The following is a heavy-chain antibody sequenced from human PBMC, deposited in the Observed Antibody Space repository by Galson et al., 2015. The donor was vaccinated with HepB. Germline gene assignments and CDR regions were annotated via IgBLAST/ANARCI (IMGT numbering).Heavy chain of an antibody. CDR1: GFTFSSYD. D-gene: IGHD3-10*01. CDR2: INKNSFI. CDR3: VRGPASGFGLAY. Sequence: SLRLSCAASGFTFSSYDMNWVRQAPGKGLEWVSYINKNSFIHYADSVKGRFTISRDNAKNPLYLQMNSLRDDDTAVYYCVRGPASGFGLAYWGQGTLVTVSS. J-gene: IGHJ4*02. V-gene: IGHV3-48*02.